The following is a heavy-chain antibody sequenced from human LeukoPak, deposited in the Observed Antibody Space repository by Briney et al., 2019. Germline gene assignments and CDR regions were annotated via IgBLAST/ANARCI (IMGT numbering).Heavy chain of an antibody. Sequence: ASVKVSCKASGYTFTSYGISWVRQAPGQGLEWMGWISAYNGNTNYAQKLQGRVTMTTDTSTSTAYMELRSLRSDDTAVYYCAREERPNYYDSSGLDYWGQGTLVTVSS. CDR1: GYTFTSYG. CDR2: ISAYNGNT. V-gene: IGHV1-18*01. J-gene: IGHJ4*02. D-gene: IGHD3-22*01. CDR3: AREERPNYYDSSGLDY.